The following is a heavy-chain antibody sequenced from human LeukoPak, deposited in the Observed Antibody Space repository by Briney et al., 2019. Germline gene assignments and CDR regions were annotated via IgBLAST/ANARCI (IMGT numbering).Heavy chain of an antibody. J-gene: IGHJ4*02. D-gene: IGHD2-8*01. CDR1: GFTFRNYW. CDR3: ARGYCTNGVCFYLDY. Sequence: GGSLRLSCAASGFTFRNYWMGWVRQAPGKGLVWVSRINTDGTDTDYADSVKGRFTISRDHASNTLYLQMNSLRDEDAAVYYCARGYCTNGVCFYLDYWGQGTLVTVSS. CDR2: INTDGTDT. V-gene: IGHV3-74*01.